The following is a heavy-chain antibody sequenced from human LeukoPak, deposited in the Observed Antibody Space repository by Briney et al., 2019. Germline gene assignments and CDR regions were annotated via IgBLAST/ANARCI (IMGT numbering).Heavy chain of an antibody. Sequence: GGSLRLSCAASGFTLSSYAMSWVRQAPGKGLEWVSAISDTGNTYHADSVKGRFAISRDSSKNTLFLQMNRLRPEDAAVYYCAKAPVTTCRGAFCYPFDYWGLGTLVTVSS. CDR3: AKAPVTTCRGAFCYPFDY. CDR2: ISDTGNT. CDR1: GFTLSSYA. D-gene: IGHD2-15*01. J-gene: IGHJ4*02. V-gene: IGHV3-23*01.